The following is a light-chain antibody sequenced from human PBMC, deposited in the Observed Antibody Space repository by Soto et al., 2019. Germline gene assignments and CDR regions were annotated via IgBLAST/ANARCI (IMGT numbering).Light chain of an antibody. CDR3: QQYGSSPIT. V-gene: IGKV3-20*01. CDR2: GAS. J-gene: IGKJ5*01. Sequence: IVLTQSPGTLSLSPGERATLSCRASESVRDNYLAWYQQRSGQAPRLVIYGASNRATGIPDRFSGSGSGTDFTLTISRLEPEDFAVYYCQQYGSSPITFGQGTRLEIK. CDR1: ESVRDNY.